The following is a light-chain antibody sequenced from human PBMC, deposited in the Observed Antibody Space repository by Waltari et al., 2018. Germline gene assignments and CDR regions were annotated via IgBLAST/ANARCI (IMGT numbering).Light chain of an antibody. V-gene: IGLV1-44*01. CDR2: TNN. CDR3: AAWDDSLKGWV. Sequence: QSVLTQPPSASGTPGQRVTISCPGGRPNIVTTPVNWYQQLPATAPKLLIYTNNHRPSGVPDRFSGSKSGTSASLAISGLQVEDEADYYCAAWDDSLKGWVFGGGTKVTVL. CDR1: RPNIVTTP. J-gene: IGLJ3*02.